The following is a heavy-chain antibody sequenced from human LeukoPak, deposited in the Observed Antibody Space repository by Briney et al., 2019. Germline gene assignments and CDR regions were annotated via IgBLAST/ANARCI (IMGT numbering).Heavy chain of an antibody. Sequence: SETLSLTCTVSGGSISSYYWSWIRQPPGKGLEWIGYIYYSGSTNYKPSLKSRVTISVETSKNQFSLKLSSVTAADTAVYYCARARHGYIYGYRPNELGHFFDYWGQGTLVTVSS. CDR2: IYYSGST. J-gene: IGHJ4*02. V-gene: IGHV4-59*12. CDR1: GGSISSYY. CDR3: ARARHGYIYGYRPNELGHFFDY. D-gene: IGHD5-18*01.